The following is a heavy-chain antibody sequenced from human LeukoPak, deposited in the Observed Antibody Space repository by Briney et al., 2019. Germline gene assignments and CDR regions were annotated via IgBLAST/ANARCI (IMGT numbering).Heavy chain of an antibody. J-gene: IGHJ4*02. CDR2: ISAYNGNT. V-gene: IGHV1-18*01. CDR1: GYTFTSYG. D-gene: IGHD4-17*01. Sequence: GASVKVSCKASGYTFTSYGISWVRQAPGQGLEWMGWISAYNGNTNYAQKLQGRVTMTTDTSTSTAYMELRSLRSDDTAVYYCARIHDYGDSRGEIDYWGQGTLVTVSS. CDR3: ARIHDYGDSRGEIDY.